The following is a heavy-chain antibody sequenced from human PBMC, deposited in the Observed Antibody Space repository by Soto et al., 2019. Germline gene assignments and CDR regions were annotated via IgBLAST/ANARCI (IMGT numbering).Heavy chain of an antibody. V-gene: IGHV4-39*01. D-gene: IGHD3-10*01. CDR2: IYYSGGT. CDR1: GGSLSSTSYY. CDR3: ARGRAMIRGVIMDWFDF. J-gene: IGHJ5*01. Sequence: QLQLQESGPGLVKSLETLSLTCTVSGGSLSSTSYYWGWIHQPPGKGLEWIGNIYYSGGTFYNPSLKSRVTVSVDTSRNQFSLKLTSVTAADTAVYYCARGRAMIRGVIMDWFDFWGQGTLVTVSS.